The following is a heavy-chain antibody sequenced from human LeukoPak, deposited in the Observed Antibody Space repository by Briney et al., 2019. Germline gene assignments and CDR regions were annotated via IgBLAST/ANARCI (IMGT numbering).Heavy chain of an antibody. D-gene: IGHD7-27*01. V-gene: IGHV3-49*04. CDR2: IRSKAFGETA. Sequence: QTGGSLRLSCAASGFTFGGYSMNWVRQAPGKGLEWVGFIRSKAFGETAEYAASVKGRFTISRDDSKSIAYLQMNSLKTEDTAVYYCTRDRGSSTLGDYWGQGTLVTVSS. J-gene: IGHJ4*02. CDR1: GFTFGGYS. CDR3: TRDRGSSTLGDY.